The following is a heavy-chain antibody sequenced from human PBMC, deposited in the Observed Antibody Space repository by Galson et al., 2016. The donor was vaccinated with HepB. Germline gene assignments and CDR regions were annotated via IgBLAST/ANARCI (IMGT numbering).Heavy chain of an antibody. CDR2: IYYSGST. D-gene: IGHD4-23*01. CDR3: ARVKVATDVFHWFDP. J-gene: IGHJ5*02. CDR1: GDSITRGGYY. Sequence: TLSLTCTVSGDSITRGGYYWSWIRQIPGKGLEWLGYIYYSGSTYYNPSLESRLTMSVDTSENQFSLKLNSVTAADTAIYYCARVKVATDVFHWFDPWGQGTLVTVSS. V-gene: IGHV4-31*03.